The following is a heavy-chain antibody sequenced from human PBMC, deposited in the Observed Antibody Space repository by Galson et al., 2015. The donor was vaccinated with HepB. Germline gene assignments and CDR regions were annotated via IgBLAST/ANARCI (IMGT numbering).Heavy chain of an antibody. J-gene: IGHJ5*02. Sequence: SLRLSCAASGFTFSSYAMSWVRQAPGKGLEWVSAISGSGGSTYYADSVKGRFTISRDNSKNTLYLQMNSLRAEDTAVYYCAKDSLGYCSGGSCLNWFDPWGQGTLVTASS. CDR2: ISGSGGST. CDR3: AKDSLGYCSGGSCLNWFDP. D-gene: IGHD2-15*01. V-gene: IGHV3-23*01. CDR1: GFTFSSYA.